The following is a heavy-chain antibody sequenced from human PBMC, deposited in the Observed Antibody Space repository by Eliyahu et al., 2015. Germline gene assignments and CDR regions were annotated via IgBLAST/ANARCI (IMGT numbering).Heavy chain of an antibody. CDR2: ISGDGGST. J-gene: IGHJ6*02. CDR3: AKDIVDIVATIGAAPGHYYYGMDV. CDR1: GFXFXDXA. D-gene: IGHD5-12*01. Sequence: EVQLVESGGGVVQPGGSLRLSCAASGFXFXDXAXXWVRXXPGKGLEGVSLISGDGGSTYYADSVKGRFTISRDNSKNSLYLQMNSLRTEDTALYYCAKDIVDIVATIGAAPGHYYYGMDVWGQGTTVTVSS. V-gene: IGHV3-43*02.